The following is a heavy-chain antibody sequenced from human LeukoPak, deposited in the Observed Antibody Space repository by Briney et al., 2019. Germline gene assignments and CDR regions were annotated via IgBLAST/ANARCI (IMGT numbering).Heavy chain of an antibody. CDR2: ISNSGSTI. D-gene: IGHD2-2*01. J-gene: IGHJ1*01. CDR1: GFTFSDYY. V-gene: IGHV3-11*01. CDR3: AKDDGYCSSTSCYGNEYFQH. Sequence: GGSLRLSCAASGFTFSDYYMSWIRQARGKGLEWVSYISNSGSTIYYADSVKGRFTISRDNAKNSLYLQMNSLRAEDTAVYYCAKDDGYCSSTSCYGNEYFQHWGQGTLVTVSS.